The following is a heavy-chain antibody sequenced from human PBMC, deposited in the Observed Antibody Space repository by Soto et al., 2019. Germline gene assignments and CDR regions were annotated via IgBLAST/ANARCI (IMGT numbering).Heavy chain of an antibody. D-gene: IGHD3-10*01. Sequence: VHLQQWGAGLLKPSETLSLSCVVNGGAFNGYYWTWIRQPPGKGLEWIGEINHSGSVDYNPSLKSRVTISIDTSKKQFSLTLTSVTAADTAVYYCARAGAALVRGSIGGFDYWGQGSLVTVSS. J-gene: IGHJ4*02. CDR2: INHSGSV. V-gene: IGHV4-34*02. CDR3: ARAGAALVRGSIGGFDY. CDR1: GGAFNGYY.